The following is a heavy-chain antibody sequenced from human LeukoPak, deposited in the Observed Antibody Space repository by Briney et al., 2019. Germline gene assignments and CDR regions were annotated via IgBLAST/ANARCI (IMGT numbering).Heavy chain of an antibody. D-gene: IGHD3-16*02. CDR3: ARGYRPAFDY. V-gene: IGHV4-38-2*02. J-gene: IGHJ4*02. CDR2: IYHSGST. Sequence: SETLSLTCTVSGYSISSGYYWGWIRQPPGKGLEWIRSIYHSGSTYYNPSLKSRVTISVDTSKNQFSLKLSSVTAADTAVYYCARGYRPAFDYWGQGTLVTVSS. CDR1: GYSISSGYY.